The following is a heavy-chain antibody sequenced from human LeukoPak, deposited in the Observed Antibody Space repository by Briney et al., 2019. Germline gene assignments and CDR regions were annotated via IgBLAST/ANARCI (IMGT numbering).Heavy chain of an antibody. CDR2: IVPILGTA. D-gene: IGHD6-13*01. J-gene: IGHJ4*02. CDR1: GGSFTTYA. V-gene: IGHV1-69*04. CDR3: ARVPQGSSWPYYFDY. Sequence: SVNVSCKSSGGSFTTYAISWVRQAPGPGLEWVGRIVPILGTANYAQNFQGRVTITADRSTTTAYMELSSLRSEDTAVYYCARVPQGSSWPYYFDYWGQGTLVTVSS.